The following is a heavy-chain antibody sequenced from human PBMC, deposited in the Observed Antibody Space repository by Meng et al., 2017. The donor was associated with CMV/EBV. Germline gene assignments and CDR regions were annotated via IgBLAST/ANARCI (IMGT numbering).Heavy chain of an antibody. CDR2: IVPFFPTT. V-gene: IGHV1-69*13. D-gene: IGHD3-3*01. J-gene: IGHJ6*02. CDR3: VRVLGDFWSGFGTQDYYYHNMDV. Sequence: SVKASCKSSGGSFSRYALSWVRQAPGQGLEWVGGIVPFFPTTNYAQKFQGRITMTADESTTTAHMELRSLRSEDTAVYYCVRVLGDFWSGFGTQDYYYHNMDVWGPGTTVTVSS. CDR1: GGSFSRYA.